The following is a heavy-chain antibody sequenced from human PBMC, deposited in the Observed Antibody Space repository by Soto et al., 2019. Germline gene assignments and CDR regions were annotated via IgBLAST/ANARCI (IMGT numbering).Heavy chain of an antibody. D-gene: IGHD4-17*01. CDR1: GYTFTSYA. CDR2: INAGNGNT. J-gene: IGHJ3*02. V-gene: IGHV1-3*01. Sequence: SAVKVSCKASGYTFTSYAMHWVRQAPGQRLEWMGWINAGNGNTKYSQKFQGRVTITRDTSASTAYMELSSLRSEDTAVYYCASADDYGDYVSAFDIWGQGTMVTVS. CDR3: ASADDYGDYVSAFDI.